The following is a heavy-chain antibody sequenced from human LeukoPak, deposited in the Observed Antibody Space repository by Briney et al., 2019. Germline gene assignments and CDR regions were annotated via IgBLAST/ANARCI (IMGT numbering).Heavy chain of an antibody. D-gene: IGHD3-16*01. Sequence: GGSLRLSCVISGFSFSMYGMHWARQAPGKGLEWVAVISPDGSGKNYVASVEGRFTISRDNSKNTLYVQMSSLRAEDTAVYFCARGYDSNLDYYYYMDVWGKGTTVTISS. CDR3: ARGYDSNLDYYYYMDV. CDR2: ISPDGSGK. V-gene: IGHV3-30*03. CDR1: GFSFSMYG. J-gene: IGHJ6*03.